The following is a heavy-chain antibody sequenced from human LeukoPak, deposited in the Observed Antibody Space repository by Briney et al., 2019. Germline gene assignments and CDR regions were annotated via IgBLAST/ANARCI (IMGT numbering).Heavy chain of an antibody. CDR3: ARCRYCSSTSCLLCYYGMDV. D-gene: IGHD2-2*01. Sequence: GGSLRLSCAASGFTFSSYSMNWVRQAPGKGLEWVSSISGSSSYIYYADSVKGRFTISRDNSKNTLYLQMNSLRAEDTAVYYCARCRYCSSTSCLLCYYGMDVWGQGTTVTVSS. CDR2: ISGSSSYI. CDR1: GFTFSSYS. V-gene: IGHV3-21*01. J-gene: IGHJ6*02.